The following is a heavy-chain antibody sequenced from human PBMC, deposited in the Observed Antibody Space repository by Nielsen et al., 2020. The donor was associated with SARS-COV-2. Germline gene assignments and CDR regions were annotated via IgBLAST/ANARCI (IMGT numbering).Heavy chain of an antibody. D-gene: IGHD6-19*01. J-gene: IGHJ4*02. CDR1: GGSFSGYY. Sequence: SETLSLTCAVYGGSFSGYYWSWIRQPPGKGLEWIGEINHSGSTNYNPSLKSRVTISVDTSKNQFSLKLSSVTAADTAVYYCARIAYSSGWYPIRNYFDYWGQGTLVTVSS. CDR3: ARIAYSSGWYPIRNYFDY. CDR2: INHSGST. V-gene: IGHV4-34*01.